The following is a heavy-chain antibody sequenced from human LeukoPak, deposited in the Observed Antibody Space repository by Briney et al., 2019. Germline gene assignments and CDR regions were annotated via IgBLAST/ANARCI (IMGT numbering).Heavy chain of an antibody. Sequence: PGGSLRLSCAVSGITLSNYGMSWVRQPPGKGLAWVEGISESGGRINYAAAVKRRFIISRDNAENTLYLQMNSLRAEDTAVYFCAKRGVVNRVILVGFHKAAYYFESWGQGALVTVSS. V-gene: IGHV3-23*01. CDR2: ISESGGRI. CDR3: AKRGVVNRVILVGFHKAAYYFES. CDR1: GITLSNYG. J-gene: IGHJ4*02. D-gene: IGHD3/OR15-3a*01.